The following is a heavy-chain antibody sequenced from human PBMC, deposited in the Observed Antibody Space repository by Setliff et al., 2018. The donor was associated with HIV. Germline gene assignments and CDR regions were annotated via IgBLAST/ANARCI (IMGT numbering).Heavy chain of an antibody. J-gene: IGHJ4*02. V-gene: IGHV4-61*02. Sequence: PSETLSLTCTVSGGSISSGNYYWTWVRQPAEKGLEWIGRIYTSGSTNYNPSLKSRVTISVDTSKNQFPLKLSSVTAADTAVYYCARGLSFYDPGGFDYWGQGTLVTVSS. D-gene: IGHD3-22*01. CDR1: GGSISSGNYY. CDR2: IYTSGST. CDR3: ARGLSFYDPGGFDY.